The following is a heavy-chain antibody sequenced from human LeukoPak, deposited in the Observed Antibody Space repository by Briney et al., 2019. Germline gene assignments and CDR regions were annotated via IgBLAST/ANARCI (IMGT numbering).Heavy chain of an antibody. J-gene: IGHJ3*02. CDR2: ISYDGSNK. Sequence: PGGSLRLSCAASGFTFSSYAMHWVRQAPGKGQEWVAVISYDGSNKYYADSVKGRFTISRDNSKNTLYLQMNSLRAEDTAVYYCAREGRSPDAFDIWGQGTMVTVSS. D-gene: IGHD1-26*01. CDR1: GFTFSSYA. V-gene: IGHV3-30-3*01. CDR3: AREGRSPDAFDI.